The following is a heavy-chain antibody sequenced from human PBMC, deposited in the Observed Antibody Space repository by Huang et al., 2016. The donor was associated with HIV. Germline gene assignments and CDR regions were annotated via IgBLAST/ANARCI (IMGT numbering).Heavy chain of an antibody. CDR1: GFTVSTNY. Sequence: EVQLVESGGGLIQPGGSLRLSCAASGFTVSTNYMTWVRQAPGKGLGWVSLSYSGGTTYYADSVKGRFTSSRDDSENTLYLHMTSLRAGDTAVYYCAKEGDTGAALGYWGQGTLVTVS. D-gene: IGHD2-8*02. V-gene: IGHV3-53*01. CDR3: AKEGDTGAALGY. J-gene: IGHJ4*02. CDR2: SYSGGTT.